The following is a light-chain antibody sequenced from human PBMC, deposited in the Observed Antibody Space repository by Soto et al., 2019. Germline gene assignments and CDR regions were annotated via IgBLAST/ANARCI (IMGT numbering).Light chain of an antibody. J-gene: IGKJ4*01. Sequence: EIVLTQSPGTLSLSPGERATLSCRASQSVSSNLAWYQQKPGQAPRLLIFGASSRATGIPARFSGSGSGTDFTLTISSLETEDFAVYYCQQRSNWPLTFGGGTKVDIK. CDR2: GAS. CDR3: QQRSNWPLT. V-gene: IGKV3-11*01. CDR1: QSVSSN.